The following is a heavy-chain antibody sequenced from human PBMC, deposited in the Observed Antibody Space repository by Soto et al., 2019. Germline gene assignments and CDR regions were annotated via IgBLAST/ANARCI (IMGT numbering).Heavy chain of an antibody. V-gene: IGHV1-3*04. D-gene: IGHD6-6*01. CDR2: ITTANDNT. CDR1: GYTFTSYA. Sequence: QVQLVQSGAEVKKPGASVKVSCKASGYTFTSYAMHWVRQAPGQRLEWMGSITTANDNTRYSQNFQGRVTLTRDPFASTAYRELSSLKSEDPAVYYCARGSSLSYFDYWGPGTLVTVSS. J-gene: IGHJ4*02. CDR3: ARGSSLSYFDY.